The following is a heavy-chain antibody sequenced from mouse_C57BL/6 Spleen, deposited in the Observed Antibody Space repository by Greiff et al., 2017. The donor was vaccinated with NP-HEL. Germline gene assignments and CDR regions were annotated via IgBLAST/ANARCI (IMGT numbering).Heavy chain of an antibody. CDR1: GYTFTSYW. CDR3: ARRTTEGAMDY. V-gene: IGHV1-59*01. CDR2: IDPSDSYT. D-gene: IGHD1-1*01. Sequence: VQLQQPGAELVRPGTSVKLSCKASGYTFTSYWMHWVKQRPGQGLEWIGVIDPSDSYTNYNQKFKGKATLTVDTSSSTAYMQLSSLTSEDSAVYYCARRTTEGAMDYWGQGTSVTVSS. J-gene: IGHJ4*01.